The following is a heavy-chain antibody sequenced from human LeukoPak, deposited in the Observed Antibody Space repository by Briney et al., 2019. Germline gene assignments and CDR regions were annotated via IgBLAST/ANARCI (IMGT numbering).Heavy chain of an antibody. Sequence: GGSLRLSCAASGFTFDDYGMSWVRQAPGKGLEWVSGINWNGGSTGYADSVKGRFTISRDNAKNSLYLQMNSLRAEDTALYYCARVMRITMVRGVITGSLDAFDIWGQGTMVTVSS. V-gene: IGHV3-20*04. CDR2: INWNGGST. D-gene: IGHD3-10*01. J-gene: IGHJ3*02. CDR3: ARVMRITMVRGVITGSLDAFDI. CDR1: GFTFDDYG.